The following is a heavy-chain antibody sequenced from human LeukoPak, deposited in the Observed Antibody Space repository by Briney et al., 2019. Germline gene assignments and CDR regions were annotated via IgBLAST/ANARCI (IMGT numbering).Heavy chain of an antibody. V-gene: IGHV3-23*01. CDR1: GFTFNNYA. J-gene: IGHJ4*02. CDR3: ANDFDY. CDR2: ISGSGDNT. Sequence: GXSLRLSCAASGFTFNNYAMSWVRQAPGKGLEWVSTISGSGDNTYYADSVKGRFNISRDNSKNTLYLQMNSLRAEDTAVYYCANDFDYWGQGTLVTVSS.